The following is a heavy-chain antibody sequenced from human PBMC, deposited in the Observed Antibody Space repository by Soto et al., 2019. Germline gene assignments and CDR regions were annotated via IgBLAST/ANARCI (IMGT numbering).Heavy chain of an antibody. J-gene: IGHJ4*02. D-gene: IGHD3-22*01. CDR2: IIPIFGTA. V-gene: IGHV1-69*13. CDR1: GGTFSSYA. Sequence: AGKVACKGCGGTFSSYAISWVRQAPGQGLEWMGGIIPIFGTANYAQKFQGRVTITADESTSTAYMELSSLRSEDTAVYYCARARTSSGYSDYWGQGTLVTVSS. CDR3: ARARTSSGYSDY.